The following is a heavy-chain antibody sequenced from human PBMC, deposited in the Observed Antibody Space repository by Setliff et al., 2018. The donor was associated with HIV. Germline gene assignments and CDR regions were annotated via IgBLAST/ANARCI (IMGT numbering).Heavy chain of an antibody. J-gene: IGHJ3*02. CDR1: GGTFSTYA. CDR2: IITIFGTA. CDR3: ASVPPGREAFDI. Sequence: SVKVSCKASGGTFSTYAVSWVRQAPGQGLEWMGGIITIFGTANYAQKFQGRVTITADESTSTAYMGLSSLRSEDTAVYYCASVPPGREAFDIWGQGTMVTVSS. V-gene: IGHV1-69*13.